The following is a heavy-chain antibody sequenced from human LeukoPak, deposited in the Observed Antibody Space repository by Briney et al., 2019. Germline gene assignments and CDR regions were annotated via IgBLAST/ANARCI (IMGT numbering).Heavy chain of an antibody. D-gene: IGHD6-13*01. CDR1: GFTFSSYG. CDR2: IWYDGSNK. CDR3: ARGSYSLGGFDY. Sequence: GGSLRLSCAASGFTFSSYGMHWVRQAPGKGLEWVAVIWYDGSNKYYADSVKGRFTISRDNSKNTLYLQMNSLRAEDTAVYYCARGSYSLGGFDYWGQGTLVTVSS. J-gene: IGHJ4*02. V-gene: IGHV3-33*01.